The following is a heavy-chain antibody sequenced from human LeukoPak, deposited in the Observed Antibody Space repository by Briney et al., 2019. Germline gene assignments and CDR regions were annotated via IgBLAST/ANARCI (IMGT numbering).Heavy chain of an antibody. V-gene: IGHV4-59*08. D-gene: IGHD3-16*01. J-gene: IGHJ4*02. CDR2: ISNSGST. CDR3: VRRGGCADLLPFYFDY. Sequence: PSETLSLTCTVSSGSISSYYWSWIRQTPGKGLEWIGYISNSGSTNYNPSLRSRLTMSLDTSNNLFSLKLSYVTAADTAIYYCVRRGGCADLLPFYFDYWGQGALVTVSS. CDR1: SGSISSYY.